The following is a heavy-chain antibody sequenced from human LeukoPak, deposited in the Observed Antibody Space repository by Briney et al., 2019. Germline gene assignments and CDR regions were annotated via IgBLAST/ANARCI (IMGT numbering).Heavy chain of an antibody. CDR1: GYTFTGYY. D-gene: IGHD1-20*01. CDR3: ARPYNWNDPPSV. V-gene: IGHV1-2*06. CDR2: INPNSGGT. Sequence: ASVKVSCKASGYTFTGYYMHWVRQAPGQGLEWMGRINPNSGGTNYAQKFQGRVTMTRDTSISTAYMELSRLRSDDTAVYYCARPYNWNDPPSVWGQGTLVTVSS. J-gene: IGHJ4*02.